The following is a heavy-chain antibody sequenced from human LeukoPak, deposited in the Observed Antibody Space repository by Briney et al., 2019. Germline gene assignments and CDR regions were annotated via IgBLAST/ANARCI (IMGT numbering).Heavy chain of an antibody. CDR2: IKQDGSEK. D-gene: IGHD3-10*01. CDR3: AKERQPERLLWFGESRSILFDY. J-gene: IGHJ4*02. Sequence: GGSLRLSCAASGFTFISYWMSWVRQAPGKGLEWVANIKQDGSEKYYVDSVKGRFTISRDNSKNTLYLQMNSLRAEDTAVYYCAKERQPERLLWFGESRSILFDYWGQGTLVTVSS. CDR1: GFTFISYW. V-gene: IGHV3-7*03.